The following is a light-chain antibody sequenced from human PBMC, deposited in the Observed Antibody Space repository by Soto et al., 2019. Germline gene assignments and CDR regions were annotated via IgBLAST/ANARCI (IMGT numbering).Light chain of an antibody. CDR3: HQRSNWPRT. CDR1: QSVRTY. CDR2: DAS. J-gene: IGKJ4*01. V-gene: IGKV3-11*01. Sequence: EIVLTQSPVTLSLFPGESATLSCRASQSVRTYLAWYQQKPGQAPRPLISDASKRATGIPARFSGSGSGTDFTLTISSLEAEDSAFYYCHQRSNWPRTFGGGSKVEIK.